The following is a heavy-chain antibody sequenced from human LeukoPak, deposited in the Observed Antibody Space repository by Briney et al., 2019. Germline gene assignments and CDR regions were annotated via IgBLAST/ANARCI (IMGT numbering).Heavy chain of an antibody. V-gene: IGHV4-31*03. CDR2: IYYSGTT. Sequence: SQTLSLTCTVSGGSISSSGYYWSWLRQHPGRGLEWIGYIYYSGTTYYNPSLKSRVTISVDTSKNQFSLKLFSVTAADTAVYYCAREDYYDSSGYLDYWGQGTLVTVSS. CDR1: GGSISSSGYY. D-gene: IGHD3-22*01. CDR3: AREDYYDSSGYLDY. J-gene: IGHJ4*02.